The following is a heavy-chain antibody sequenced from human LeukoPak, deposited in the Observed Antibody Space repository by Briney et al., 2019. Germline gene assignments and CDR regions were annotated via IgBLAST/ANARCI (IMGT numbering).Heavy chain of an antibody. CDR1: GGTFSSYA. J-gene: IGHJ3*02. CDR2: MNPNSGNT. Sequence: ASVKVSCKASGGTFSSYAISWVRQATGQGLEWMGWMNPNSGNTGYAQKFQGRVTITRNTSISTAYMELSSLRSEDTAVYYCARGVPLTVTGDDAFDIWGQGTMVTVSS. D-gene: IGHD4-11*01. CDR3: ARGVPLTVTGDDAFDI. V-gene: IGHV1-8*03.